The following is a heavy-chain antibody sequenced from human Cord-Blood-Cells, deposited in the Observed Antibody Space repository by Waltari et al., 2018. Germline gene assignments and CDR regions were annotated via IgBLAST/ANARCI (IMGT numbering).Heavy chain of an antibody. V-gene: IGHV3-7*01. CDR1: GFTFSSYW. CDR2: IKQDGSEK. CDR3: ARDTWFGELFDY. J-gene: IGHJ4*02. Sequence: EVQLVESGGGLVQPGGSLSLSCAASGFTFSSYWMSWVGQAPGKGLEWVANIKQDGSEKYYVDSVKGRFTISRDNAKNSLYLQMNSLRAEDTAVYYCARDTWFGELFDYWGQGTLVTVSS. D-gene: IGHD3-10*01.